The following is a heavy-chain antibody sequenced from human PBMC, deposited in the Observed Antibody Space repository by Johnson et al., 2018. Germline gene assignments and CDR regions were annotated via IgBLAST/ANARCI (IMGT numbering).Heavy chain of an antibody. V-gene: IGHV3-7*01. CDR1: GFTFNSFW. CDR2: IKQDGSEQ. CDR3: VRDLTQGDV. J-gene: IGHJ6*02. Sequence: VQLVESGGGLVQXGGSLRLSCAGSGFTFNSFWMSWVRQAPGKGLEWVANIKQDGSEQYYVDSVRGRFTISRASATNSLYLQMNSLRVEDTAVYYCVRDLTQGDVWGQGTTVTVSS.